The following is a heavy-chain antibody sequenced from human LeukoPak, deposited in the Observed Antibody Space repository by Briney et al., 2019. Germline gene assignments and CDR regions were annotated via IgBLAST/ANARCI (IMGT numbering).Heavy chain of an antibody. Sequence: PGGSLRLSCAASGFTFSSYWTSWVRQAPGKGLEWVANIKQDGSEKYYVDSVKGRFTISRDNAKNSLYLQMNSLRAEDTAVYYCARDSSGWYLVYYFDYWGQGTLVTVSS. CDR1: GFTFSSYW. D-gene: IGHD6-19*01. CDR3: ARDSSGWYLVYYFDY. J-gene: IGHJ4*02. V-gene: IGHV3-7*01. CDR2: IKQDGSEK.